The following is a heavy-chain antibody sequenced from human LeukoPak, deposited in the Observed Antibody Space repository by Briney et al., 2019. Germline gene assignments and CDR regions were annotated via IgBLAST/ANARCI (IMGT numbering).Heavy chain of an antibody. D-gene: IGHD3-9*01. CDR1: GDTFNNYA. CDR2: IIPILGIA. J-gene: IGHJ5*02. Sequence: ASVKVSCKASGDTFNNYAVNWVRQAPGQGLEWMGRIIPILGIANYAQKFQGRVTITADKSTSTAYMELSSLRSEDTAVYYCASSNYDILTGSYPYNWFDPWGQGTLVTVSS. V-gene: IGHV1-69*04. CDR3: ASSNYDILTGSYPYNWFDP.